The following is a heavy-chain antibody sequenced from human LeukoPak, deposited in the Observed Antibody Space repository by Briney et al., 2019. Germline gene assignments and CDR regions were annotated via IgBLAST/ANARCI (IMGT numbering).Heavy chain of an antibody. CDR1: GFTFSSYS. D-gene: IGHD6-19*01. CDR3: ARATQNPGIAVAPISPNFDY. CDR2: ISSSSSYI. J-gene: IGHJ4*02. V-gene: IGHV3-21*01. Sequence: PGGSLRLSCAASGFTFSSYSMNWVRQAPGKGLEWVSSISSSSSYIYYADSVKGRFTISRDNAKNSLYLQMNSLRAEDTAVYYCARATQNPGIAVAPISPNFDYWGQGTLVTVSS.